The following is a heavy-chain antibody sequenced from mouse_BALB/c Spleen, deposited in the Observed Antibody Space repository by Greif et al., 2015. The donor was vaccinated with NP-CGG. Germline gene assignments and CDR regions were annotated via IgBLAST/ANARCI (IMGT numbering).Heavy chain of an antibody. CDR2: IRLKSNNYAT. Sequence: EVKLVESGGGLVQPGGSMKLSCVASGFTFSNYWMNWVRQSPEKGLEWVAEIRLKSNNYATHYAESVKGRFTISRDDSKSSVYLQMNSLRAEDTGIYYCTRQPWGDSMDYWGQGTSVTVSS. V-gene: IGHV6-6*02. CDR3: TRQPWGDSMDY. J-gene: IGHJ4*01. CDR1: GFTFSNYW.